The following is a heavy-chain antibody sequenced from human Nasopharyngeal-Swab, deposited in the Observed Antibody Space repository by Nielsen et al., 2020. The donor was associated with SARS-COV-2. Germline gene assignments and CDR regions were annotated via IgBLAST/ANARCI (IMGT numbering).Heavy chain of an antibody. Sequence: ASVKVSCKASGYIFTDYYIHWIRQAPGQGLEWMGWINPVSGDTSYEQKFQGRVTLTRDTSINTAYMDLSSLRSDDTALYYCARWRIDATVATGLDYWGQGTLVTVSS. CDR1: GYIFTDYY. D-gene: IGHD5-12*01. J-gene: IGHJ4*02. CDR2: INPVSGDT. CDR3: ARWRIDATVATGLDY. V-gene: IGHV1-2*02.